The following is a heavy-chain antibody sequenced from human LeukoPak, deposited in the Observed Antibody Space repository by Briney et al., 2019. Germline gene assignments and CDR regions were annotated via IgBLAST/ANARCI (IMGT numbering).Heavy chain of an antibody. D-gene: IGHD3-3*01. J-gene: IGHJ4*02. V-gene: IGHV3-23*01. CDR1: GFTFSSYS. CDR3: AKEMELRFLEWLSSDYYFDY. CDR2: ISGSGGST. Sequence: GGSLRLSCAASGFTFSSYSMSWVRQAPGKGLEWVSAISGSGGSTYYADSVKGRFTISRDNSKNTLYLQMNSLRAEDTAAYYCAKEMELRFLEWLSSDYYFDYWGQGTLVTVSS.